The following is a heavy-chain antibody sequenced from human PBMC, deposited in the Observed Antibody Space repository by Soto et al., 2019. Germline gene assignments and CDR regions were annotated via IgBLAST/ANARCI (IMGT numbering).Heavy chain of an antibody. CDR3: ARHGFGPLRGLVDV. CDR1: GGSITNYY. Sequence: QVQLEESGPGLVKPSETLSLTCTVSGGSITNYYCSWFRQPPGKGLEWIGYINYDGYSAYNLSLKRRVTLSRDASKTQFSLMLVSGTATDTAVYYFARHGFGPLRGLVDVWGPGTTVIVSS. CDR2: INYDGYS. D-gene: IGHD3-10*01. J-gene: IGHJ6*02. V-gene: IGHV4-59*08.